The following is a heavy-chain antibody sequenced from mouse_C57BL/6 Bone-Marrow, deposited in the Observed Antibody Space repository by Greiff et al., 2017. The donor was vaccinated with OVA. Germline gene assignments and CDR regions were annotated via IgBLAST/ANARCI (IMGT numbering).Heavy chain of an antibody. CDR3: ARSGLPAWFAY. D-gene: IGHD2-2*01. CDR1: GYTFTSYG. J-gene: IGHJ3*01. V-gene: IGHV1-81*01. Sequence: QVQLQQSGAELARPGASVKLSCKASGYTFTSYGISWVKQRTGQGLEWIGEIYPRSGNTYYNEKFKGKATLTAYKSSSTAYMELRSLTSEDSAVYFCARSGLPAWFAYWGQGTLVTVSA. CDR2: IYPRSGNT.